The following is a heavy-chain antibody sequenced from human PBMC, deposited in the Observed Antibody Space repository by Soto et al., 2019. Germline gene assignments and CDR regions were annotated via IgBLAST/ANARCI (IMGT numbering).Heavy chain of an antibody. CDR3: AKGGYSSWYGMDV. J-gene: IGHJ6*02. Sequence: EVQLLESGGGLVQPGGSLRLSCAASGFTFSSYAMSWVRQAPGKGLEWVSAISGSGGSTYYADSVKGRFTISRDNSKNTLYLQMNSLRGEDTAVYYCAKGGYSSWYGMDVWGHGTTVTVSS. CDR2: ISGSGGST. CDR1: GFTFSSYA. D-gene: IGHD6-6*01. V-gene: IGHV3-23*01.